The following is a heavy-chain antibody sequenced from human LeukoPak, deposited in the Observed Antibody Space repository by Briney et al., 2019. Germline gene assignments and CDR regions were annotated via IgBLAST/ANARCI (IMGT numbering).Heavy chain of an antibody. J-gene: IGHJ4*02. Sequence: GGSLTLSCAASQFTFSNYWMYWVRQAPGKGLEWVSVISSSGGATYYADSVKGRFTISRDNSKNTLYLQMNSLRAEDTAIYYCARAAMVRGVDYFDYWGQGTLVTVSS. V-gene: IGHV3-23*01. D-gene: IGHD3-10*01. CDR2: ISSSGGAT. CDR1: QFTFSNYW. CDR3: ARAAMVRGVDYFDY.